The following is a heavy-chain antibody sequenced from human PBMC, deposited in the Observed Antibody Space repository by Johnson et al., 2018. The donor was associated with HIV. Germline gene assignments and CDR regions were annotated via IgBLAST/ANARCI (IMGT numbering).Heavy chain of an antibody. CDR3: ASSSLAWGVDAFDI. CDR2: IFASAGTT. CDR1: GSTFSTSG. J-gene: IGHJ3*02. V-gene: IGHV3-23*04. Sequence: VQLVESGGGLPQRGRPPRASCPASGSTFSTSGFTWSPPPPGKVLPWVSAIFASAGTTFYADTMKARFTISRDNSKNTLYLQMNSLRVEDTAVYYCASSSLAWGVDAFDIWGQGTKVTVSS. D-gene: IGHD3-10*01.